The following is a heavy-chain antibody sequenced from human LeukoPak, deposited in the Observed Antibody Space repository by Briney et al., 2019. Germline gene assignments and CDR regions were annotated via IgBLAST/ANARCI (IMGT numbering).Heavy chain of an antibody. CDR2: IWFDGNKK. V-gene: IGHV3-33*06. J-gene: IGHJ4*02. CDR3: AKDARAPEY. Sequence: GGSLRLSCAASGFTFRNYGMHWVRQAPGKGLEWVALIWFDGNKKYHADSVKGRFTITRDNSNNTLYLQMNSLRAGDTAVYYCAKDARAPEYWGQGTLVTVSS. CDR1: GFTFRNYG.